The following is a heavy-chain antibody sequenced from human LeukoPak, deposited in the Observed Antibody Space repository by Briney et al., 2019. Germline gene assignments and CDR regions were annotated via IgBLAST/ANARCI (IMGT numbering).Heavy chain of an antibody. V-gene: IGHV1-2*06. J-gene: IGHJ4*02. CDR1: GYTFTGYY. D-gene: IGHD1-26*01. CDR3: ARAESNNWDAKYYFDY. Sequence: ASVKVSCKASGYTFTGYYMHWVRQAPGQGLEWMGRINPNSGDTNYAQKFQGRVTMTRDTSITIAYMELSRLRSDDTAVYYCARAESNNWDAKYYFDYWGQGTLVTVSS. CDR2: INPNSGDT.